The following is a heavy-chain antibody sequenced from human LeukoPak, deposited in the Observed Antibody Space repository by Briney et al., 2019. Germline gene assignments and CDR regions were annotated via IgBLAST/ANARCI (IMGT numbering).Heavy chain of an antibody. CDR1: GYTFTSYD. Sequence: ASVKVSCKASGYTFTSYDINWVRQATGQGLEWMGWMNPNSGNTGYAQKFQGRVTMTRNTPISTAYMELSSLRSEDTTVYYCARATQYYYDSSGYYPYYFDYWGQGTLVTVSS. CDR2: MNPNSGNT. D-gene: IGHD3-22*01. CDR3: ARATQYYYDSSGYYPYYFDY. V-gene: IGHV1-8*01. J-gene: IGHJ4*02.